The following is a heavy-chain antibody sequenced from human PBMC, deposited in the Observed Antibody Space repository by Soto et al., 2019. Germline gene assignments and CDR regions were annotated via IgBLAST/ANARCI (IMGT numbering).Heavy chain of an antibody. CDR3: ARESPVHWFDP. CDR1: GGSISSGGYY. V-gene: IGHV4-31*03. CDR2: IYYSGST. Sequence: SETLSLTCTVSGGSISSGGYYWSWIRQHPGKGLGWIGYIYYSGSTYYNPSLKSRVTISVDTSKNQFSLKLSSVTAADTAVYYCARESPVHWFDPWGQGTLVTVS. J-gene: IGHJ5*02.